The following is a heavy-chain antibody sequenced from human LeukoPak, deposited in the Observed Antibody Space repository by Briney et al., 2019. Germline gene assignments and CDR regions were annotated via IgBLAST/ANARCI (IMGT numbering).Heavy chain of an antibody. CDR2: MNPNSGNT. CDR1: GYTSTSYD. V-gene: IGHV1-8*01. D-gene: IGHD3-9*01. CDR3: ASSIRYDYYYGMDV. J-gene: IGHJ6*02. Sequence: ASVKVSCKASGYTSTSYDINWVRQATGQGLEWMGWMNPNSGNTGYAQKFQGRVTMTRNTSISTAYMELSSLRSEDTAVYCCASSIRYDYYYGMDVWGQGTTVTVSS.